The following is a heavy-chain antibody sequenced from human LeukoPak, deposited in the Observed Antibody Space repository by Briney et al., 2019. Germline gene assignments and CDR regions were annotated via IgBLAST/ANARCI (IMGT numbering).Heavy chain of an antibody. D-gene: IGHD5/OR15-5a*01. V-gene: IGHV4-61*02. CDR3: ARETKDIYSPSWGLYDTYYYIDA. Sequence: SQTLSLTCAVSPGSMDSGLYYWPWIRQPAGKGLEWIGRISNSGGTAYNPSLRSRVTITLDTSKNHLSLKVTSVTAADTAVYYCARETKDIYSPSWGLYDTYYYIDAWGKGTTVTVSS. CDR2: ISNSGGT. CDR1: PGSMDSGLYY. J-gene: IGHJ6*03.